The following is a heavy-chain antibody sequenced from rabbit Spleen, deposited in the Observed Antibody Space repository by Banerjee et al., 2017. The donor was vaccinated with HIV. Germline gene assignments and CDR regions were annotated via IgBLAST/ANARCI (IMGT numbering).Heavy chain of an antibody. CDR2: IYAGSTGTT. V-gene: IGHV1S45*01. Sequence: QEQLEESGGDLVKPGASLTLTCTASKFSFSSVHWIYWVRQAPGKGLEWIGTIYAGSTGTTDYASWAKGRFTISKTSSTTVTLQMTSLTAADTATYFCARNFYLWGQGTLVTVS. J-gene: IGHJ4*01. CDR1: KFSFSSVHW. CDR3: ARNFYL.